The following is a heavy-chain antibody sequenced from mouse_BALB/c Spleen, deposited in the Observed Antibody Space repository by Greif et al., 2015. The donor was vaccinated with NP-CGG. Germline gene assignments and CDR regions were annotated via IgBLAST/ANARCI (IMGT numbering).Heavy chain of an antibody. CDR1: GFTFSSFG. CDR3: ARSDGSMDY. D-gene: IGHD1-2*01. CDR2: ISSGSSTI. J-gene: IGHJ4*01. V-gene: IGHV5-17*02. Sequence: EVMLVESGGGLVQPGGSRKLSCAASGFTFSSFGMHWVRQAPEKGLEWVAYISSGSSTIYYADTVRGRFTISRGDPKNILFLQMTSLRSEDTAMYYCARSDGSMDYWGQGTSVTVSS.